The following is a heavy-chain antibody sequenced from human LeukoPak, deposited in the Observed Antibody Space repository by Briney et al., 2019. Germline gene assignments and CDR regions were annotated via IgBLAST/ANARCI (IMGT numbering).Heavy chain of an antibody. V-gene: IGHV4-59*08. CDR3: ARQSSGGWFDP. Sequence: SETLSLTCTVSGGSMRSYYWTWIRQPPGKGLEWVGSIYYSGRTNYNPSLKSRVTISVDTSRSQFSLRLNSVTAADTAVYYCARQSSGGWFDPWGQGILVTVSS. CDR2: IYYSGRT. J-gene: IGHJ5*02. D-gene: IGHD3-10*01. CDR1: GGSMRSYY.